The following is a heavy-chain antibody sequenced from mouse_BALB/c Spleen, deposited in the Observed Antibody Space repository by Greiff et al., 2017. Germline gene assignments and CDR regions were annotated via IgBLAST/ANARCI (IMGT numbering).Heavy chain of an antibody. CDR3: ARSYDSDY. CDR1: GFTFSSFG. J-gene: IGHJ2*01. D-gene: IGHD2-4*01. V-gene: IGHV5-17*02. Sequence: EVMLVESGGGLVQPGGSRKLSCAASGFTFSSFGMHWVRQAPEKGLEWVAYISSGSSTIYYADTVKGRFTISRDNPKNTLFLQMTSLRSEDTAMYYCARSYDSDYWGQGTTLTVSS. CDR2: ISSGSSTI.